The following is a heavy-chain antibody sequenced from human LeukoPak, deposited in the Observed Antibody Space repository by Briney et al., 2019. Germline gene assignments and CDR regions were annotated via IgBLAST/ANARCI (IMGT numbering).Heavy chain of an antibody. D-gene: IGHD4-17*01. J-gene: IGHJ4*02. Sequence: PGGSLSRSCTASGFTLGDYAMSWFRQAPGKGLEWVGFIRSKAYGGTTEYAASVKGRFTISRDDSKSIAYLQMNSLKTEDTAVYYCTREYDYGELIPDYWGQGTLVTVSS. V-gene: IGHV3-49*03. CDR1: GFTLGDYA. CDR2: IRSKAYGGTT. CDR3: TREYDYGELIPDY.